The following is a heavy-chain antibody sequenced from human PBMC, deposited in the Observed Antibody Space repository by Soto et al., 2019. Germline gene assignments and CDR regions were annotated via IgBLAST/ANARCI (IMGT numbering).Heavy chain of an antibody. CDR1: GGSISSSNW. CDR2: IYHSGST. CDR3: ARNYYYGSGSYYSGLDYYYYGMDV. V-gene: IGHV4-4*02. D-gene: IGHD3-10*01. Sequence: SETLSLTCAVSGGSISSSNWWSWVRQPPGKGLEWIGEIYHSGSTNYNPSLKSRVTISVDKSKNQFSLKLSSVTAADTAVYYCARNYYYGSGSYYSGLDYYYYGMDVWGQGTTVTVSS. J-gene: IGHJ6*02.